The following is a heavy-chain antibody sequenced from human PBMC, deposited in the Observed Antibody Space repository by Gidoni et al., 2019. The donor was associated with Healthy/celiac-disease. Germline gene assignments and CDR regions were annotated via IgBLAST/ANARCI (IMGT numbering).Heavy chain of an antibody. D-gene: IGHD2-2*01. V-gene: IGHV3-33*01. CDR3: ARDLVVPAASDY. J-gene: IGHJ4*02. Sequence: QVQLVESGGGVVQPGRSLRLSCAASRLPFISYVMHWVRQAPGKGMEWVAVIWYDGSNKYYADSVKGRFTISRDNSKHTLYLQMTSLRAEDTAVYYCARDLVVPAASDYWGQGTLVTVSS. CDR1: RLPFISYV. CDR2: IWYDGSNK.